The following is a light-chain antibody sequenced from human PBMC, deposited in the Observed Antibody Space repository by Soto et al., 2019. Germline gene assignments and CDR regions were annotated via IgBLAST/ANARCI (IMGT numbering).Light chain of an antibody. CDR2: QTS. Sequence: EIVLTQSPATLSSFPGDIVTLSCRASQYINTRLAWYQHRPGQAPRLLIYQTSIRAAGIPARFSGSGSGTEFTLTISSLQSEDFAVYYCQQYNNWPRTFGQGTTGDIK. V-gene: IGKV3D-15*01. J-gene: IGKJ1*01. CDR1: QYINTR. CDR3: QQYNNWPRT.